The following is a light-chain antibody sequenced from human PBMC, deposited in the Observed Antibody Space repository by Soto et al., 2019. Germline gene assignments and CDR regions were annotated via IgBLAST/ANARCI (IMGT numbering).Light chain of an antibody. CDR2: GES. V-gene: IGKV3-20*01. J-gene: IGKJ5*01. CDR1: QSVSSSY. CDR3: QKLYTLPFT. Sequence: IVLTQSPGILSVSPGESATLSCRASQSVSSSYLAWYQQKTGQAPRLLIYGESSRATGIPDRFSGSGSGTDFNLTISGLLPEDFAAYHCQKLYTLPFTCGQGTRLEIK.